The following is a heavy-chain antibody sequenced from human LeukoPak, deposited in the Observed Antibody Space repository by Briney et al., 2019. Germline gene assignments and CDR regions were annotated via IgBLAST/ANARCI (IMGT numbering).Heavy chain of an antibody. CDR2: ISAYNGNT. CDR3: ARRYCTNGVCDYYFDY. V-gene: IGHV1-18*01. J-gene: IGHJ4*02. D-gene: IGHD2-8*01. Sequence: ASVKVSCKASGYTFTSYGISRVRQAPGQGLEWMGWISAYNGNTNYAQKLQGRVTMTTDTSTSTAYMELRSLRSDDTAVYYCARRYCTNGVCDYYFDYWGQGTLVTVSS. CDR1: GYTFTSYG.